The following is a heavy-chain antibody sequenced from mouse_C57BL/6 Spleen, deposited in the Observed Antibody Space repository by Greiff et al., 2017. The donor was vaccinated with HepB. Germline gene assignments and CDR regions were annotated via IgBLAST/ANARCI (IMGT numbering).Heavy chain of an antibody. CDR1: GYTFTSYT. D-gene: IGHD2-4*01. Sequence: QVQLQQSGAELARPGASVKMSCKASGYTFTSYTMHWVKQRPGQGLEWIGYINPSSGYTKYNQKFKDKATLTADKSSSTAYMQLSSLTSEDSAVYYCSHYDYDYWYFDVWGTGTTVTVSS. V-gene: IGHV1-4*01. CDR2: INPSSGYT. J-gene: IGHJ1*03. CDR3: SHYDYDYWYFDV.